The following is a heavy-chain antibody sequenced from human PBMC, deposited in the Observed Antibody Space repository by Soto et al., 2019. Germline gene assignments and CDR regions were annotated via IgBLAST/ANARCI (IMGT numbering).Heavy chain of an antibody. CDR2: ISGSGGST. J-gene: IGHJ5*02. CDR3: AKDTTYYDFWSGYYPDWFDP. Sequence: LRLSFAASGFTFSSYAMSWVRQAPGKGLEWVSAISGSGGSTYYADSVKGRFTISRDNSKNTLYLQMNSLRAEDTAVYYCAKDTTYYDFWSGYYPDWFDPWGQGTLVTVSS. D-gene: IGHD3-3*01. V-gene: IGHV3-23*01. CDR1: GFTFSSYA.